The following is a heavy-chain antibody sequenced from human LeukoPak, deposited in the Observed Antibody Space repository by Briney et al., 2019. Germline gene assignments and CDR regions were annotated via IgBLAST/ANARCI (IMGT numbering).Heavy chain of an antibody. J-gene: IGHJ5*02. CDR3: AKDLSGSSHNWFDP. D-gene: IGHD3-10*01. V-gene: IGHV3-21*04. Sequence: GGSLRLSCAASGFTFSSYSMNWVRQAPGKGLEWVSSISSSSSYIYYADSVKGRFTISRDNSKNTLYLQMNRLRAEDTAAYYCAKDLSGSSHNWFDPWGQGTLVTVSS. CDR2: ISSSSSYI. CDR1: GFTFSSYS.